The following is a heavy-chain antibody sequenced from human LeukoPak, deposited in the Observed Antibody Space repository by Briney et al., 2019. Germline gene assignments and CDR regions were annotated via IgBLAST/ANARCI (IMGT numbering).Heavy chain of an antibody. D-gene: IGHD6-13*01. Sequence: ASVKVSCKASGYTFTSYGISWVRQAPGQGLEWMGWISAYNGNTNYAQKLQGRVTITTDTSTSTAYMELRSLRSDDTAVYYCARVGESGSSWYNYYYGMDVWGQGTTVTVSS. J-gene: IGHJ6*02. CDR2: ISAYNGNT. V-gene: IGHV1-18*01. CDR1: GYTFTSYG. CDR3: ARVGESGSSWYNYYYGMDV.